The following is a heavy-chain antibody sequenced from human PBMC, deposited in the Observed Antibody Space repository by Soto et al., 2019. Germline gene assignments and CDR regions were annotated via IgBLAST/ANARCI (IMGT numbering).Heavy chain of an antibody. CDR3: ARGDPNYADAFDI. D-gene: IGHD4-4*01. CDR1: GFMFSRYT. CDR2: IRSGAGNK. J-gene: IGHJ3*02. Sequence: EVHLVDSGGGLVNPGGSLRLSCAASGFMFSRYTAIWVRQTPGKGLEWVSSIRSGAGNKYYADSMKGRCTISRDSATNSVYLEMNSLRAEDTAIYYCARGDPNYADAFDIWGQGTTVIVSS. V-gene: IGHV3-21*06.